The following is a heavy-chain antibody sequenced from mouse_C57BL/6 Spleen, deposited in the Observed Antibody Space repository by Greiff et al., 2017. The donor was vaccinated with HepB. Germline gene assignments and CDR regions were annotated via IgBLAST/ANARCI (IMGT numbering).Heavy chain of an antibody. CDR2: INPNNGGT. CDR1: GYTFTDYY. Sequence: EVQLQQSGPELVKPGASVKISCKASGYTFTDYYMNWVKQSHGKSLEWIGDINPNNGGTSYNQKFKGKATLTVDKSSSTAYMELRSLTSEDSAVYYCARGIYDGYSDFDYWGQGTTLTVSS. D-gene: IGHD2-3*01. CDR3: ARGIYDGYSDFDY. V-gene: IGHV1-26*01. J-gene: IGHJ2*01.